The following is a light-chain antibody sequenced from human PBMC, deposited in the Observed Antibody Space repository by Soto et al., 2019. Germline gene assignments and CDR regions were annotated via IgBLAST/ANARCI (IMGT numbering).Light chain of an antibody. CDR3: QSYDSSLSGSYV. J-gene: IGLJ1*01. CDR2: GNS. V-gene: IGLV1-40*01. Sequence: HSVLTQPPSVSGAPGQRVTISCTGSSSNIGAGYDVHWYQQLPGTAPKLLISGNSNRPSGVPDRFSGSKSGTSASLAITGLQAEDEADYYCQSYDSSLSGSYVFGTGTKVTVL. CDR1: SSNIGAGYD.